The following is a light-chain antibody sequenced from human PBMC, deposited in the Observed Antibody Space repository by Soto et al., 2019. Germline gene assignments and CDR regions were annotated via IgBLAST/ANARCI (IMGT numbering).Light chain of an antibody. CDR2: LNSDGSH. V-gene: IGLV4-69*01. Sequence: QLVLTQSPSASASLGASVKLTCTLSSGHSNYVIAWHQQQPEKGPWYLMKLNSDGSHSKGDGIPDRFSGSSSGAERYLTISSLQSEDEADYYCQTWDTGIRVFGGGTQLTVL. CDR1: SGHSNYV. CDR3: QTWDTGIRV. J-gene: IGLJ2*01.